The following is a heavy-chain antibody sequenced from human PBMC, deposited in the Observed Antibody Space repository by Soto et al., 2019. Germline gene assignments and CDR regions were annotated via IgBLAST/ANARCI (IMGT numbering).Heavy chain of an antibody. CDR2: ISGSGGT. J-gene: IGHJ4*02. CDR3: VRGDNWSDEASDY. CDR1: GFRFSTYA. D-gene: IGHD1-1*01. V-gene: IGHV3-23*01. Sequence: GGSLSLSCAASGFRFSTYAMSWVRQAPGKGLEWVSGISGSGGTYYADSVKGRFTVSRDTSKNTLYLQMNNLRADDTAVYYCVRGDNWSDEASDYWGQGTLVTVSS.